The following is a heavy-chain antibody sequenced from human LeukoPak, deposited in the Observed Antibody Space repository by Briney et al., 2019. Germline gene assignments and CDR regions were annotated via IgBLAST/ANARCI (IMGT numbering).Heavy chain of an antibody. CDR3: ARYVGYCSSTSCYAGHAFDI. D-gene: IGHD2-2*01. CDR1: GYTFTSYG. J-gene: IGHJ3*02. V-gene: IGHV1-18*01. Sequence: GTSVKVSCKASGYTFTSYGISWVRQAPGQGLEWMGWISAYNGNTNYAQKLQGRVTMTTDTSTSTAYMELRSLRSDDTAVYYCARYVGYCSSTSCYAGHAFDIWGQGTMVTVSS. CDR2: ISAYNGNT.